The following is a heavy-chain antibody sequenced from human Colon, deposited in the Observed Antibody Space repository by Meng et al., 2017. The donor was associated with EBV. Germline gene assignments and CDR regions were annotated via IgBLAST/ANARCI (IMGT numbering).Heavy chain of an antibody. D-gene: IGHD3-10*01. CDR2: INHSGSA. CDR3: ARASYGSGSPLGESWFDP. V-gene: IGHV4-34*02. J-gene: IGHJ5*02. Sequence: LKKWWAGLLRPGEALAPTCGVSGGSLSGYYWSLIRHFPGRTLEFIGDINHSGSANYNPSLRSRVTISVDTSKNQIFLNLHSVTAADTAVYYCARASYGSGSPLGESWFDPWGQGTLVTVSS. CDR1: GGSLSGYY.